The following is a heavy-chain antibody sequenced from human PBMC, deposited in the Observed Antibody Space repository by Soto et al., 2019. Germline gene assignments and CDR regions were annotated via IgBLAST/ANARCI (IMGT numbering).Heavy chain of an antibody. V-gene: IGHV3-30-3*01. Sequence: LRLSCAASGFKYTDFALHWVRQAPGKGLEWVAIISYDGSDKYYGDSMKGRFTISRDNAKNSLYLEMNSLRAEDTAVYYCARESEDLTSNFDYWGQGTLVTVSS. CDR2: ISYDGSDK. CDR1: GFKYTDFA. CDR3: ARESEDLTSNFDY. J-gene: IGHJ4*02.